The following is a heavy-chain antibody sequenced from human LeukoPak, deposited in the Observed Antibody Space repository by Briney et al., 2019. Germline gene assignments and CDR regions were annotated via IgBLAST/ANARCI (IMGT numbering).Heavy chain of an antibody. CDR3: ARGEAAAGPMDYMDV. D-gene: IGHD6-13*01. CDR2: VKHSGST. CDR1: GGSFSGYY. Sequence: SETLSLTCAVYGGSFSGYYWSWIRQPPGKGLEWIGEVKHSGSTNYNPSLKSRVTMSVDTSKNQFSLKLSYVTAADTAVYYCARGEAAAGPMDYMDVWDTGATVTVSS. J-gene: IGHJ6*03. V-gene: IGHV4-34*01.